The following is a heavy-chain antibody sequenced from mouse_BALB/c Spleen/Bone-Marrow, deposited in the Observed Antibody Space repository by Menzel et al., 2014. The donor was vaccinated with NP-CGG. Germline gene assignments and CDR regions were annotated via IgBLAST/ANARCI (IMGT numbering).Heavy chain of an antibody. CDR2: ISSGSSTI. CDR1: GFTFSSFG. V-gene: IGHV5-17*02. D-gene: IGHD1-1*01. J-gene: IGHJ3*01. CDR3: ARSADYYRSSPNAY. Sequence: EVQLVESGGGLVQPGGSRRLSCAASGFTFSSFGMHWVRQAPEKGLEWVAYISSGSSTIYYADTVKGRFTVSRDNPKNTLFLQMTRLRTEDTAMYYCARSADYYRSSPNAYWGQGTLVTVSA.